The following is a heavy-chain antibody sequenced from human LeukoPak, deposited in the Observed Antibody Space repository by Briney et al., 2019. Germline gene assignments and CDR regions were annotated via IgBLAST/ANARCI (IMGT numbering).Heavy chain of an antibody. D-gene: IGHD3/OR15-3a*01. V-gene: IGHV3-66*03. CDR1: GFRVSDYY. J-gene: IGHJ5*02. CDR3: ARDRAANQDWVEFDP. CDR2: IRDSGEA. Sequence: PGGSLRLSYAVSGFRVSDYYMSWVRQAPGKGLEWVGLIRDSGEAFYADFARGRFAISRDESENTLYLQMNSLRVEDTAVYFCARDRAANQDWVEFDPWGQGTPVIVSS.